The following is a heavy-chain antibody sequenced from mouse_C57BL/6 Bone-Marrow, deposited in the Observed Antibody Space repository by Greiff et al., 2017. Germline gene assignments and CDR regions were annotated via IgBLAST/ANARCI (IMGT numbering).Heavy chain of an antibody. Sequence: EVQLQQSGPELVKPGASVKISCKASGYTFTDYYMNWVKQSHGKSLEWIGDINPNNGGTSYNQKFKGKATLTVDKSSSTSYMELRSLTSEDSAVYYCARTRSWDERGYWGQGATLTVSS. J-gene: IGHJ2*01. CDR1: GYTFTDYY. CDR3: ARTRSWDERGY. CDR2: INPNNGGT. D-gene: IGHD4-1*01. V-gene: IGHV1-26*01.